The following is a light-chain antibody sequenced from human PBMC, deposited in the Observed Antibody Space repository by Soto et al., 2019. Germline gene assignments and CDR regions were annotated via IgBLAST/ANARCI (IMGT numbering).Light chain of an antibody. CDR1: QNLGKW. CDR3: QQYERSYS. J-gene: IGKJ2*01. V-gene: IGKV1-5*01. CDR2: DAS. Sequence: IQLTQSPSIVSASVGDRVAITCRASQNLGKWLAWYQHKAGKAPKLLVFDASNLQDGVPSRFSGTGSGTEFTITISGLQPDDVGTYYCQQYERSYSFGQGTTVDIK.